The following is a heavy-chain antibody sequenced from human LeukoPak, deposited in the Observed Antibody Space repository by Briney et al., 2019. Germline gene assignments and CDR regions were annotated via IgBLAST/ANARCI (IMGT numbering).Heavy chain of an antibody. CDR3: TKGGVVSAFGY. V-gene: IGHV3-23*01. J-gene: IGHJ4*02. CDR1: GLSFGTYA. D-gene: IGHD3-22*01. CDR2: VSGSGGNT. Sequence: GGSLRLSCAASGLSFGTYAMTWVRQAPGKGLECVSTVSGSGGNTYYTDSVKGRFTNSRDNSKNTLFLQMSSLRAEDTALYYCTKGGVVSAFGYWGQGVLVTVSS.